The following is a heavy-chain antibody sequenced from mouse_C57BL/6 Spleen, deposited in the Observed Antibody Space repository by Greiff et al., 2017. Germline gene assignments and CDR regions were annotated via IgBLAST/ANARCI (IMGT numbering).Heavy chain of an antibody. V-gene: IGHV5-17*01. Sequence: EVMLVESGGGLVKPGGSLKLSCAASGFTFSDYGMHWVRQAPEKGLEWVAYIRSGSSTIYYADTVKGRFTISRDNAKNTLFLQMTSLRSEDTAMYYCASSGSYYGSRGTWFAYWGQGTLVTVSA. J-gene: IGHJ3*01. D-gene: IGHD1-1*01. CDR2: IRSGSSTI. CDR3: ASSGSYYGSRGTWFAY. CDR1: GFTFSDYG.